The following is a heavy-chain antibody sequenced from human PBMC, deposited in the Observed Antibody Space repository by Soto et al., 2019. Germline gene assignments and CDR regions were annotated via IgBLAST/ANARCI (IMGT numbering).Heavy chain of an antibody. CDR3: ARIDPGSAVYFFDY. CDR1: GGTFSSYA. CDR2: IIPIFGTA. Sequence: SVKVSCKASGGTFSSYALSWVRQAPGQGLEWMGGIIPIFGTANYAQKFQGRVTITADESTSTAYMELSSLRSEDTAVYFCARIDPGSAVYFFDYWGRGTLVTVSS. J-gene: IGHJ4*02. V-gene: IGHV1-69*13. D-gene: IGHD2-15*01.